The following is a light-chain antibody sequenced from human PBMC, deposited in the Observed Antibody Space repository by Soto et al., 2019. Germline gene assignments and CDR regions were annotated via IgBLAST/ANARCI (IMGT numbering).Light chain of an antibody. CDR1: QSTSSW. V-gene: IGKV1-5*03. Sequence: DIPMTQSPSTLSASVGDRVTITCRASQSTSSWLAWYQQKPGKAPKLLIYKASSLESGVPSRFSGSGSGTEFTLTISSLQPDDFAIYYCQQYSSYPFTFGGGTKVEIK. CDR2: KAS. J-gene: IGKJ4*01. CDR3: QQYSSYPFT.